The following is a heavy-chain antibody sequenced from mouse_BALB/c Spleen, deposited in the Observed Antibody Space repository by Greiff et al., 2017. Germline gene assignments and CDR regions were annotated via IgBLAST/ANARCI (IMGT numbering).Heavy chain of an antibody. V-gene: IGHV5-17*02. D-gene: IGHD2-4*01. J-gene: IGHJ2*01. CDR2: ISSGSSTI. Sequence: EVKVVESGGGLVQPGGSRKLSCAASGFTFSSFGMHWVRQAPEKGLEWVAYISSGSSTIYYADTVKGRFTISRDNPKNTLFLQMTSLRSEDTAMYYCARENYYDYGYYFDYWGQGTTLTVSS. CDR3: ARENYYDYGYYFDY. CDR1: GFTFSSFG.